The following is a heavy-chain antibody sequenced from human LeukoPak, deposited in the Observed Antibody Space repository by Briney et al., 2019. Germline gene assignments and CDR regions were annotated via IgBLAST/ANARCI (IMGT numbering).Heavy chain of an antibody. Sequence: GGSLRLSCAASGFTFSSYSMNWVRQAPGKGLGWVSSISSSSSYIYYADSVKGRFTISRDNAKNSLHLQMDSLSAEDTAVYYCGRDFWSGYYTEDWGQGALVIVSS. V-gene: IGHV3-21*01. CDR1: GFTFSSYS. D-gene: IGHD3-3*01. J-gene: IGHJ4*02. CDR3: GRDFWSGYYTED. CDR2: ISSSSSYI.